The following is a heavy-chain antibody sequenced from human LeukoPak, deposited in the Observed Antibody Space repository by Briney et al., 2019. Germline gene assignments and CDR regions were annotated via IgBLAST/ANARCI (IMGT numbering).Heavy chain of an antibody. CDR2: ISAYNGNT. J-gene: IGHJ6*02. CDR1: GYTFTSYG. V-gene: IGHV1-18*01. Sequence: GASVKVSCKASGYTFTSYGISWVRRAPGQGLEWMGWISAYNGNTNYAQKLQGRVTMTTDTSTSTAYMELRSLRSDDTAVYYCARDLYDFWSGYYSPPRRSNYGMDVWGQGTTATVSS. CDR3: ARDLYDFWSGYYSPPRRSNYGMDV. D-gene: IGHD3-3*01.